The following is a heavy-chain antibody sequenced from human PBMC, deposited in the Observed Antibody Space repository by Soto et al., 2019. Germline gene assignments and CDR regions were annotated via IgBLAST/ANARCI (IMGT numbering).Heavy chain of an antibody. Sequence: SETLSLTCAVSGDSVSNDNYYWSWIRQPPGKGLEWIGYIYDSGTTNYNSYLKSRLSLSVDMSKNQFSLKLASVTAADTAVYFCARSQRGRTAFTFDYWGQGALVTVSS. J-gene: IGHJ4*02. V-gene: IGHV4-61*01. CDR3: ARSQRGRTAFTFDY. CDR1: GDSVSNDNYY. CDR2: IYDSGTT. D-gene: IGHD3-16*01.